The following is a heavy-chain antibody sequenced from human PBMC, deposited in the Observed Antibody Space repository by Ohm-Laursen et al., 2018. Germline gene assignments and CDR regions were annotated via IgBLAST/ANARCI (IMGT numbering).Heavy chain of an antibody. CDR3: ARDSIVAGGFDY. Sequence: SLRLSCAASGFTFSSYAMSWVRQAPGKGLEWVSAISGSGGSTYYADSVKGRFTISRDNSKNTLYLQMNSLRAEDTAVYYCARDSIVAGGFDYWGQGTLVTVSS. CDR1: GFTFSSYA. D-gene: IGHD5-12*01. CDR2: ISGSGGST. V-gene: IGHV3-23*01. J-gene: IGHJ4*02.